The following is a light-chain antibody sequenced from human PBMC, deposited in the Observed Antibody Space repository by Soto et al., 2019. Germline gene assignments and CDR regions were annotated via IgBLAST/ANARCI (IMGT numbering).Light chain of an antibody. CDR2: RAS. CDR1: QSISSW. Sequence: DIQMTQSPSTLSASVGDRVTITCRASQSISSWLAWYQQKPGKAPKLLIYRASSLQSGVPSRFRDSGSGTEVTLTNNSLQPDDFATHYSQQYNSYSLTFGGGTKVEIK. J-gene: IGKJ4*01. V-gene: IGKV1-5*03. CDR3: QQYNSYSLT.